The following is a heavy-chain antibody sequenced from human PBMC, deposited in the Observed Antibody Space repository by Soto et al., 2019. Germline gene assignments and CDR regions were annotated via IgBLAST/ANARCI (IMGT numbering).Heavy chain of an antibody. CDR3: ARVAAAGTYFDY. J-gene: IGHJ4*02. CDR1: GGSISSSNW. V-gene: IGHV4-4*02. Sequence: QVQLQESGPGLVKPSGTLSLTCAVSGGSISSSNWWSWVRQPPGKGLEWIGEIYHSGSTNYNPSPQIRAXXXVXXSQNQFPLKLSSVTAADTAVYYCARVAAAGTYFDYWGQGTLVTVSS. CDR2: IYHSGST. D-gene: IGHD6-13*01.